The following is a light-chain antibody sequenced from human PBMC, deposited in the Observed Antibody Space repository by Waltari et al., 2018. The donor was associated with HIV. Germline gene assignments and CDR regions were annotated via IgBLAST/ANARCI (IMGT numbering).Light chain of an antibody. CDR2: LGS. V-gene: IGKV2-28*01. CDR3: MQTLQTPT. CDR1: QSLLHSNGYNY. Sequence: DIVMTQSPLSLPVTPGEPASISCKSSQSLLHSNGYNYLDWYLQKPGQSPQLLIYLGSNRASGVPDRFSGSGSGTEFTLKISRVEAEDVGVYYCMQTLQTPTFGGGTKVEI. J-gene: IGKJ4*01.